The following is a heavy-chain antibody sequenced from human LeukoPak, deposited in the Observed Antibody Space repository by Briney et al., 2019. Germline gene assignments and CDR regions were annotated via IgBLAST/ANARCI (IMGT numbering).Heavy chain of an antibody. Sequence: NPSETLSLTCTVSGGSISSYYWSWIRQPPGKGLEWIGYIYYSGSTNYNPSLKSRVTISVDTSKNQLSLRLNSVTAADTAVYYCARADYQYGMDVWGQGTTVTVSS. CDR3: ARADYQYGMDV. V-gene: IGHV4-59*12. J-gene: IGHJ6*02. CDR2: IYYSGST. CDR1: GGSISSYY.